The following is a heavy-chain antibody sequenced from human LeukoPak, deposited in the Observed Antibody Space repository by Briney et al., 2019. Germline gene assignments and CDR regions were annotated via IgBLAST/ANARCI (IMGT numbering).Heavy chain of an antibody. J-gene: IGHJ4*02. D-gene: IGHD2-15*01. CDR2: MNPNSGNT. CDR1: GYTFTSYD. Sequence: ASVKVSCKASGYTFTSYDINWVRQATGQGLEWMGWMNPNSGNTGYAQKFQGRVTMTRNTSISTAYMELSSLRSEDTAVYYCARFPNYDSGGRTFDCWGQGTLVTVSS. V-gene: IGHV1-8*01. CDR3: ARFPNYDSGGRTFDC.